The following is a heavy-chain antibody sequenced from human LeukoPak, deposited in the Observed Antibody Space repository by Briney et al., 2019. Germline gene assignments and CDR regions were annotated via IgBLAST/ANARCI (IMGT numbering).Heavy chain of an antibody. D-gene: IGHD2-8*02. Sequence: SETLSLTCTVSGGSISSYYWSRIRQPPGKGLEWIAYISDIGSINYNPSLKSRVTISLDTSKNQLSLKLRPVTAADTAVYYCAGHHPRNTVDFWGQGTLVTVSS. V-gene: IGHV4-59*08. CDR3: AGHHPRNTVDF. CDR1: GGSISSYY. CDR2: ISDIGSI. J-gene: IGHJ4*02.